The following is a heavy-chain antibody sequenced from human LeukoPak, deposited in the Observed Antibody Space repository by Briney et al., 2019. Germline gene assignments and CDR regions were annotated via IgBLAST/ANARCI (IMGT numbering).Heavy chain of an antibody. Sequence: ASVKVSCKASGYTFTSYYMHWVRQAPGQGLEWMGIINPSGGSTSYAQKFQGRVTMTRDTSTSTVYMELSSLRSEDTAVYYCALLRYFDWPDGYWGQGTLVTVSS. CDR1: GYTFTSYY. CDR2: INPSGGST. D-gene: IGHD3-9*01. J-gene: IGHJ4*02. CDR3: ALLRYFDWPDGY. V-gene: IGHV1-46*01.